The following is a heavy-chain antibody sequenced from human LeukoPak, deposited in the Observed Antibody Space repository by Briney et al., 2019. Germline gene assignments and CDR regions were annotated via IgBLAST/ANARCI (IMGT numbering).Heavy chain of an antibody. D-gene: IGHD3-3*02. CDR2: IQSKTDGGKT. V-gene: IGHV3-15*07. CDR3: TTRIRGD. Sequence: GGSLRLSCAASGFIVTNAWRNWVRQAPGEGREWVGRIQSKTDGGKTDYAAPVKGRFTISRDESKNTLYPQMNSLTTKDTAISYCTTRIRGDWGQGTLVTVSS. CDR1: GFIVTNAW. J-gene: IGHJ4*02.